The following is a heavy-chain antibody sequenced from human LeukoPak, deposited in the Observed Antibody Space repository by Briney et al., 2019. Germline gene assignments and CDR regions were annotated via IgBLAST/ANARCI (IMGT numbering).Heavy chain of an antibody. V-gene: IGHV3-21*01. Sequence: GGSLRLSCAASGFTFSSYNMNWVRQAPGTGLEWVSYISSSSSYIYYADSVKGRFTISRDNAKNSLYLQMNSLRAEDTAVYYCAREISGPLAAAGGYYYYYMDVWGKGTTVTISS. CDR2: ISSSSSYI. CDR3: AREISGPLAAAGGYYYYYMDV. CDR1: GFTFSSYN. D-gene: IGHD6-13*01. J-gene: IGHJ6*03.